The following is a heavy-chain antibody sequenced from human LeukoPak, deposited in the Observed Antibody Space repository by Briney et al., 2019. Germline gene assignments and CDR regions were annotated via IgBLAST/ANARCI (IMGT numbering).Heavy chain of an antibody. CDR2: IYHSGST. D-gene: IGHD5-12*01. V-gene: IGHV4-38-2*02. Sequence: PSETLPLTCTVSGYSISNGYYWGWIRQPPGKGLEWIGSIYHSGSTYYNPSLKSRVTISVDTSKNQFSLKLSSVTAADTAVYYCARDATMMGNYSNYWGQGTLVTVSS. CDR3: ARDATMMGNYSNY. CDR1: GYSISNGYY. J-gene: IGHJ4*02.